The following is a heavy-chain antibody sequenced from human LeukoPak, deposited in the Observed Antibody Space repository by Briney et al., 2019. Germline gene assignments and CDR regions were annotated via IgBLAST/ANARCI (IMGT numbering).Heavy chain of an antibody. V-gene: IGHV3-21*01. CDR3: AREKIKDAFDI. J-gene: IGHJ3*02. CDR1: GFTFGSYS. Sequence: GGSLRLSCAASGFTFGSYSMTWVRQAPGKGLEWVSSISSSSSYIYYADSVKGRFTISRDNAKNSLYLQMNSLRAEDTAVYYCAREKIKDAFDIWGQGTMVTVSS. CDR2: ISSSSSYI.